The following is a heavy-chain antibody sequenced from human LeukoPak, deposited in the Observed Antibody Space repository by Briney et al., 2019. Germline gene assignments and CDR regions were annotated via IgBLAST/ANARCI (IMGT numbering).Heavy chain of an antibody. J-gene: IGHJ6*03. D-gene: IGHD2-2*01. CDR3: ARIDIVVVPAAMRGYYYYYMDV. CDR2: IYYSGST. V-gene: IGHV4-31*03. CDR1: GGSISSGGYY. Sequence: SETLSLTCTVSGGSISSGGYYWSWIRQHPGKGLEWIGYIYYSGSTYYNPSLKSRVTISVDTSKNQFSLKLSSVTAADTAVYYCARIDIVVVPAAMRGYYYYYMDVWGKGTTVTVSS.